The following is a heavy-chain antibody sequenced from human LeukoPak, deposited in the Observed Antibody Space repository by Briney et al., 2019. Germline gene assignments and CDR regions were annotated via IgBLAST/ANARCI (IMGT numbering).Heavy chain of an antibody. Sequence: SETLSLTCAVYGGSFSGYYWSRIRQPPGKGLEWIGEINHSGSTNYNPSLKSRVTISVDTSKNQFSLKLSSVTAADTAVYYCAKDTYYYDSSGSRWFGPWGQGTLVTVSS. CDR3: AKDTYYYDSSGSRWFGP. J-gene: IGHJ5*02. CDR1: GGSFSGYY. CDR2: INHSGST. D-gene: IGHD3-22*01. V-gene: IGHV4-34*01.